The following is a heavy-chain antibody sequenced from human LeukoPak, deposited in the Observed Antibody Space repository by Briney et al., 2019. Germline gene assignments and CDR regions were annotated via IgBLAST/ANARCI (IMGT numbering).Heavy chain of an antibody. CDR2: IWYDGSNK. V-gene: IGHV3-33*03. Sequence: GGSLRLSCAASGFTFSSYGMHWVRQAPGKGLEWVAVIWYDGSNKYYADSVEGRFTISRDNSKNSLYLQMNSLRTEDTALYYCAKDGSSYYDSSGYLFDYWGQGTLVTVSS. CDR1: GFTFSSYG. D-gene: IGHD3-22*01. J-gene: IGHJ4*02. CDR3: AKDGSSYYDSSGYLFDY.